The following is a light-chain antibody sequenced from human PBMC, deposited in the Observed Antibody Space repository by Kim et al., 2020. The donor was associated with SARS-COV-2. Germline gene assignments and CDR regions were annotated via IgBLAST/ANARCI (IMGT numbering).Light chain of an antibody. J-gene: IGLJ1*01. V-gene: IGLV3-1*01. Sequence: SYELTQPPSVSVSPGQTASITCSGDELGDKYACWYQQKPGQSPVLVIYQDTKRPSGIPERFSGSNSGNTATLTISGTQAMDEADYYCQAWDSNTVVFGTGTQLTVL. CDR3: QAWDSNTVV. CDR2: QDT. CDR1: ELGDKY.